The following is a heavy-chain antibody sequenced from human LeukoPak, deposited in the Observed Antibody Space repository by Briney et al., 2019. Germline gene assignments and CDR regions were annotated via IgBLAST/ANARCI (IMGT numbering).Heavy chain of an antibody. V-gene: IGHV3-30*04. CDR2: ISCDGSNK. J-gene: IGHJ4*02. Sequence: PGRSLRLSCAASGFTFSSYAMHWVRQAPGKGLEWVAVISCDGSNKYYADSVKGRFTISRDNSKNTLYLQMNSLRAEDTAVYYCASLAYAGTFDYWGQGTLVTVSS. D-gene: IGHD2-8*01. CDR3: ASLAYAGTFDY. CDR1: GFTFSSYA.